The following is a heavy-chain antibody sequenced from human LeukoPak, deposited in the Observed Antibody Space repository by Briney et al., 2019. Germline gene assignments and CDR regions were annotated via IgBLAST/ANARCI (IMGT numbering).Heavy chain of an antibody. CDR2: ISGSGSTI. CDR3: ARAQYCSGGSCYGDY. Sequence: GGSLRLSCAASGFTFSTYSMNWVRQAPGKGLEWISYISGSGSTIYYADSVKGRFTISRDNSKNTLYLQMNSLRAEDTAVYYCARAQYCSGGSCYGDYWGQGTLVTVSS. V-gene: IGHV3-48*01. D-gene: IGHD2-15*01. CDR1: GFTFSTYS. J-gene: IGHJ4*02.